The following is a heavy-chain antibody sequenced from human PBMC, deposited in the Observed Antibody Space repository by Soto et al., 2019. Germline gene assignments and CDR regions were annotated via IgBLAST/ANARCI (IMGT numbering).Heavy chain of an antibody. D-gene: IGHD6-25*01. J-gene: IGHJ6*02. V-gene: IGHV1-18*01. CDR1: GYNFTRYG. Sequence: ASVKVSCKASGYNFTRYGISWVRQAPGQGLQWMGWISAYNGNTKYAQKVQGRVTMTTDTSTSTAYMELRSLRSDDTAVYYCAKMQQAAAHYYYYYGMDVWGQGTTVTV. CDR2: ISAYNGNT. CDR3: AKMQQAAAHYYYYYGMDV.